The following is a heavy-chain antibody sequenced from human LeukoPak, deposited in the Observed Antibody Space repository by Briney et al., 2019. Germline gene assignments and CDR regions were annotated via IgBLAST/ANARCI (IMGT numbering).Heavy chain of an antibody. Sequence: PGGSLRLSCAASGFTFDDYAMHWVRHAPGKGLEWVSGISWNSGSIGYADSVKGRFTISRDNAKNSLYLQMNSLRAEDTALYYCAKSVYHYYYYGMDVWGQGTTVTVSS. J-gene: IGHJ6*02. V-gene: IGHV3-9*01. CDR3: AKSVYHYYYYGMDV. D-gene: IGHD2-2*02. CDR1: GFTFDDYA. CDR2: ISWNSGSI.